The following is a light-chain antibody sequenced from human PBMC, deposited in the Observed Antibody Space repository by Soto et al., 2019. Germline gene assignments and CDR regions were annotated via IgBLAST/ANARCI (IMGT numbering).Light chain of an antibody. CDR2: GAS. V-gene: IGKV3-15*01. CDR3: QQYNYWPGT. Sequence: EIVMTQSPATLSVSPGERATLSCRASQSFSNNLAWYQQKPGQAPRLLIYGASSRATGIPARFSGSGSGTDFTLTISSLQSADFAVYYCQQYNYWPGTFGQGTRVEIK. CDR1: QSFSNN. J-gene: IGKJ1*01.